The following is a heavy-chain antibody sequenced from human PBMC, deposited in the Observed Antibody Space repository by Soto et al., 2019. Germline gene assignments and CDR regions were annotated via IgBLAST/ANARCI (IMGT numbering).Heavy chain of an antibody. Sequence: PVGSLRLSCVGSGFIFSSYCMSWVRQAPGKGLEWVANIKQDGSEKYYVDSVKGRFTISRDNAKNSLYLQMNSLRAEDTAVYYCARDRVGLLWFGDVVNGMDVWGQGTTVTVSS. CDR2: IKQDGSEK. CDR1: GFIFSSYC. CDR3: ARDRVGLLWFGDVVNGMDV. J-gene: IGHJ6*02. D-gene: IGHD3-10*01. V-gene: IGHV3-7*03.